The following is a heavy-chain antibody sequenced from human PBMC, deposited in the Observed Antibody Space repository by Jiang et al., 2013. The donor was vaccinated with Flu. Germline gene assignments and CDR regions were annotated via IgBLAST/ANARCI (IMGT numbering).Heavy chain of an antibody. CDR2: INHSGST. CDR3: ARDLYCGGDCSGYYYYYGMDV. Sequence: EWIGEINHSGSTNYNPSLKSRVTISVDTSKNQFSLKLSSVTAADTAVYYCARDLYCGGDCSGYYYYYGMDVWGQGTTVTVSS. V-gene: IGHV4-34*01. D-gene: IGHD2-21*01. J-gene: IGHJ6*02.